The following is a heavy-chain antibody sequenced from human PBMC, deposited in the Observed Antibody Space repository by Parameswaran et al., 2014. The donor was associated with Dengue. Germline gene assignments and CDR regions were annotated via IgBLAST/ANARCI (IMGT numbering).Heavy chain of an antibody. CDR2: INAGNGNT. V-gene: IGHV1-3*01. J-gene: IGHJ5*02. Sequence: WVRQAPGQRLEWMGWINAGNGNTKYSQKLQGRVTITRDTSASTAYMELSSLRSEDTAVYYCARDRVLRYFDWSVGWFDPWGQGTTVTVSS. CDR3: ARDRVLRYFDWSVGWFDP. D-gene: IGHD3-9*01.